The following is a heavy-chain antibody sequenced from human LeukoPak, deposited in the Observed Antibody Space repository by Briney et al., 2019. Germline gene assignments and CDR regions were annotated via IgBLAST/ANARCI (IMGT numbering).Heavy chain of an antibody. CDR3: ARGKQWLDYLFDY. D-gene: IGHD6-19*01. CDR1: GGSFSGYY. Sequence: PSETLSLTCAVYGGSFSGYYWSWIRQPPGKGLEWIGEINHSGSTNYNPSLKSRVTISVDTSKNQFSLKLSSVTAADTAVYYCARGKQWLDYLFDYWGQGTLVTVSS. J-gene: IGHJ4*02. CDR2: INHSGST. V-gene: IGHV4-34*01.